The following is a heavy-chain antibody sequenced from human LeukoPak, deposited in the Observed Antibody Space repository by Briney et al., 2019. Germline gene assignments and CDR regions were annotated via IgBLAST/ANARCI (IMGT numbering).Heavy chain of an antibody. CDR1: GGSVSSGSYY. CDR3: ARETYYYGSGSHFDY. Sequence: SETLSLTCTVSGGSVSSGSYYWSWIRQPPGKGLEWIGYIYYSGSTNYNPSLKSRVTISVDTSKNQFSLKLSSVTAADTAVYYCARETYYYGSGSHFDYWGQGTLVTVSS. J-gene: IGHJ4*02. D-gene: IGHD3-10*01. CDR2: IYYSGST. V-gene: IGHV4-61*01.